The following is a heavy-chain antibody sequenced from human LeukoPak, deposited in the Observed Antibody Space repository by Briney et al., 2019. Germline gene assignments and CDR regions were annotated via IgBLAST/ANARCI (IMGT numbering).Heavy chain of an antibody. CDR3: ARHPRVGATHDAFDI. CDR2: ISSSSSYI. V-gene: IGHV3-21*01. CDR1: GFTFSSYS. Sequence: GGSLRLSRAASGFTFSSYSMNWVRQAPGKGLEWVSSISSSSSYIYYADSVKGRFTISRDNAKNSLYLQMNSLRAEDTAVYYCARHPRVGATHDAFDIWGQGTMVTVSS. J-gene: IGHJ3*02. D-gene: IGHD1-26*01.